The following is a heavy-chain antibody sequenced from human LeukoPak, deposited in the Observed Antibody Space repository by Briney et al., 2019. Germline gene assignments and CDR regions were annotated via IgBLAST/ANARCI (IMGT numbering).Heavy chain of an antibody. V-gene: IGHV4-30-2*01. CDR2: IYHSGST. J-gene: IGHJ2*01. CDR1: GGSISSGGYS. Sequence: SETLSLICAVSGGSISSGGYSWSWIRQPPGKGLEWIGYIYHSGSTYYNPSLKSRVTISVDRSKNQFSLKLSSVTAADTAVYYCARERYWYFDLWGRGTLVTVSS. CDR3: ARERYWYFDL.